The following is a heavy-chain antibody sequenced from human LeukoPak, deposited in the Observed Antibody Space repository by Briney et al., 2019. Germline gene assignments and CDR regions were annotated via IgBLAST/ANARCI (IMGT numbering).Heavy chain of an antibody. CDR2: VNRDGSET. CDR1: GFTLSNHW. CDR3: ARNNGMDV. Sequence: GGSLRLSCAASGFTLSNHWMTWVRQVPGRGPEWVANVNRDGSETYYLDSVKGRFTISKDNAKNSLYLQMNSLRAEDTALYHCARNNGMDVWGQGTTVIVS. V-gene: IGHV3-7*03. J-gene: IGHJ6*02.